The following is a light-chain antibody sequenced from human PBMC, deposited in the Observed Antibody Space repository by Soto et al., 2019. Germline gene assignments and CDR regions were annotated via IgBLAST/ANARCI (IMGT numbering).Light chain of an antibody. CDR3: QSYDSSLSGFV. J-gene: IGLJ1*01. CDR2: GNS. Sequence: QSVLTQSPSVSGAPGKRVTISCTGSSSNIGAGYDVHWYQQLPGTAPKLLIYGNSNRPSGVPDRFSGSKSGTSASLAITGLQAEDEADYYCQSYDSSLSGFVFGTGTKLTDL. CDR1: SSNIGAGYD. V-gene: IGLV1-40*01.